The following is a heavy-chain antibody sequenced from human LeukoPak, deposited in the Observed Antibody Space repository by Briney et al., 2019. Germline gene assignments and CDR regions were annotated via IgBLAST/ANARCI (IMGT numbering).Heavy chain of an antibody. CDR1: GGSIRNYY. V-gene: IGHV4-4*07. CDR2: IYSSGST. J-gene: IGHJ4*02. CDR3: ARVPYDSYGSVFDY. Sequence: PSETLSLTCTVSGGSIRNYYWSWIRQAAGKGLEWIGRIYSSGSTNYNPSLKSRVTMSVDTSKNQFSLKLSSVTAADTAVYYCARVPYDSYGSVFDYWGQGTLVTVSS. D-gene: IGHD3-22*01.